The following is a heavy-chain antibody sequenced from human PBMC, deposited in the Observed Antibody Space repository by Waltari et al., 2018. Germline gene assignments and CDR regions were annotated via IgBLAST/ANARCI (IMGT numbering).Heavy chain of an antibody. CDR2: ISSSSSYI. D-gene: IGHD2-2*02. J-gene: IGHJ4*02. V-gene: IGHV3-21*01. Sequence: EVQLVESGGGLVKPGGSLRLSCAASGFTFSSYSMNWVRQAPGKGLEWVSSISSSSSYIYYADSVKGRFTISRDNAKNSLYLQMNSLRAEDTAVYYCASSLSSSDIPFDYWGQGTLVTVSS. CDR1: GFTFSSYS. CDR3: ASSLSSSDIPFDY.